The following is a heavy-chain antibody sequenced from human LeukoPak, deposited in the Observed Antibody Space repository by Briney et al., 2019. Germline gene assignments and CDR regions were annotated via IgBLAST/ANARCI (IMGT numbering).Heavy chain of an antibody. V-gene: IGHV5-51*01. Sequence: HGESLRISCKGSGYSFTSYWISWVRQMPGKGLEWMGIIYPGDSDTRYSPSFQGQVTISADKSISTAYLQWSSLKASDTAMYYCARTYYYDSSGYYYRNREFDYWGQGTLVTVSS. D-gene: IGHD3-22*01. J-gene: IGHJ4*02. CDR1: GYSFTSYW. CDR2: IYPGDSDT. CDR3: ARTYYYDSSGYYYRNREFDY.